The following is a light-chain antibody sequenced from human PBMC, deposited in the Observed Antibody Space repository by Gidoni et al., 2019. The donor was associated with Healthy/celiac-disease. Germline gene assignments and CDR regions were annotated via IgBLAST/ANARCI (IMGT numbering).Light chain of an antibody. V-gene: IGLV3-1*01. CDR1: KLGDKY. CDR2: QDS. J-gene: IGLJ2*01. CDR3: QAWDSSTVV. Sequence: SYELPQPPSVSVSPGQTASITCSGDKLGDKYACWYQQKPGQSPVLVIYQDSKRPSGIRERFSGSNSGNTATLTISGTQAMDEADYYCQAWDSSTVVFGGGTKLTV.